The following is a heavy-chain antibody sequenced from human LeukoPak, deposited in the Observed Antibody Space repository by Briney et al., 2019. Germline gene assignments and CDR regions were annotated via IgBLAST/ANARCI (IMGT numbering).Heavy chain of an antibody. CDR1: GYTFSSHG. V-gene: IGHV3-23*01. Sequence: GGSLRLSCAASGYTFSSHGITWVRQAPGKGLEWVSTINGPGDNPYYAETVKGRFTISRDNSKNTVYLQMYSLKAEDTAIYYCAKVTVCFGCYFDYWGQGALVTVSS. D-gene: IGHD3-10*02. CDR3: AKVTVCFGCYFDY. CDR2: INGPGDNP. J-gene: IGHJ4*02.